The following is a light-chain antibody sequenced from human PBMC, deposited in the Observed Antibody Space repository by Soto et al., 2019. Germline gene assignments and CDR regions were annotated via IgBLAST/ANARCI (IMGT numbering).Light chain of an antibody. CDR1: KSIFYSTNNKNY. J-gene: IGKJ2*01. Sequence: DIVMTQSPDSLAVSLGERATINCKSSKSIFYSTNNKNYLAWYQQKPGQAPRLLIYGASTRATGIPARFSGSGSGTEFTLTISSLQSEDFAVYYCQQYNNWPYTFGQGTKLEIK. CDR2: GAS. V-gene: IGKV4-1*01. CDR3: QQYNNWPYT.